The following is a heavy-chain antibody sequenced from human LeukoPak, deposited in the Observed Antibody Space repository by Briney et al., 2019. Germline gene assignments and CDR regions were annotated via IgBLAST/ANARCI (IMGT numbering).Heavy chain of an antibody. V-gene: IGHV3-30*18. CDR3: AKGHVGDRLLPLGYSLDS. J-gene: IGHJ4*02. CDR1: GFIFYGYG. Sequence: GGSLRLSCAASGFIFYGYGMHWVRQAPGKGLEWVGVISNDGSHQYYGDSVQGRFTISRDNSKKTLYLQMNSLRVEDTAVYYCAKGHVGDRLLPLGYSLDSWGQGTLVTVSS. CDR2: ISNDGSHQ. D-gene: IGHD3-16*01.